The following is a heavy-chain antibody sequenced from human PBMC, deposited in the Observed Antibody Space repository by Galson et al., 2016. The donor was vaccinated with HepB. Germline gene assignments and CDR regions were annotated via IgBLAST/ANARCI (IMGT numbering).Heavy chain of an antibody. CDR2: SHNSGTT. J-gene: IGHJ3*02. CDR1: GGSITSVGYY. D-gene: IGHD3-3*01. V-gene: IGHV4-31*03. CDR3: ATERFVPTTAHDAFDI. Sequence: TLSLTCTVVGGSITSVGYYWNWIRQPPGKGLEWIGYSHNSGTTFYNASRQSRVTISVDTSKNQFSLKVTSVTAADTGVYYCATERFVPTTAHDAFDIWGLGTLVTVSS.